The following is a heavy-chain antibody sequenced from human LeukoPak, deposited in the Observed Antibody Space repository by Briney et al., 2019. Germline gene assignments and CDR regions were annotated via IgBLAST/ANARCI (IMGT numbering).Heavy chain of an antibody. V-gene: IGHV1-8*01. CDR1: GYTFTSYD. CDR3: ARVGPLSSSSRGGELDY. Sequence: GASVKVSCKASGYTFTSYDINWVRQATGQGLEWMGWMNPNSGNTGYAQKFQGRVTMTRNTSISTAYMELSSLRSEDKAVYYCARVGPLSSSSRGGELDYWGQGTLVTVSS. J-gene: IGHJ4*02. CDR2: MNPNSGNT. D-gene: IGHD6-6*01.